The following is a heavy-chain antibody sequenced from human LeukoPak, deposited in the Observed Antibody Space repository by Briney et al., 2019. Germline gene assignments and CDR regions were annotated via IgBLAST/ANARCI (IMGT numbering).Heavy chain of an antibody. D-gene: IGHD2-2*01. V-gene: IGHV5-51*01. CDR3: ARRLSSTPLYDF. Sequence: GESLKISCKGSGHTFTSFWIGWVRQMPGKGLEWMGIIYPGDSDTRYSSSFQGQVTISADKSISTAYLQWSSLKASDTAMYYCARRLSSTPLYDFWGQGTLVTVSS. J-gene: IGHJ4*02. CDR1: GHTFTSFW. CDR2: IYPGDSDT.